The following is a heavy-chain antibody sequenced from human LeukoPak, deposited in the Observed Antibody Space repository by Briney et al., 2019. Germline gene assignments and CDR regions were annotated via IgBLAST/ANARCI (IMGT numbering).Heavy chain of an antibody. CDR3: ARPLYSCGWDQFDH. Sequence: GGPLRLSCAASGFTFRSYCMGWVRQAPGKGREGVPIIKQDGSQKFYVDSVKGRFTISRDNPKNSLYLEMNRPRVEETAVYYCARPLYSCGWDQFDHWGQGTLVSVSS. V-gene: IGHV3-7*03. CDR1: GFTFRSYC. D-gene: IGHD6-19*01. CDR2: IKQDGSQK. J-gene: IGHJ4*02.